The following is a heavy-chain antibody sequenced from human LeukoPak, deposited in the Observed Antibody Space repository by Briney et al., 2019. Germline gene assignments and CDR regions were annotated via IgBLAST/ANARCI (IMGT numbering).Heavy chain of an antibody. CDR1: GYTFTSYD. J-gene: IGHJ5*02. V-gene: IGHV1-8*01. CDR2: MNPNSGNT. Sequence: ASVKVSCKASGYTFTSYDINRVRQATGQGLEWMGWMNPNSGNTGYAQKFQGRVTMTRNTSISTAYMELSSLRSEDTAVYYCAGRWFGYCSSTSCYAWFDPWGQGTLVTVSS. CDR3: AGRWFGYCSSTSCYAWFDP. D-gene: IGHD2-2*03.